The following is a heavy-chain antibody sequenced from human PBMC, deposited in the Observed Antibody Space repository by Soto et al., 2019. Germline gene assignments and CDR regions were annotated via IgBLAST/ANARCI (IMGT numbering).Heavy chain of an antibody. CDR2: IIPIFGTA. D-gene: IGHD3-10*01. V-gene: IGHV1-69*13. J-gene: IGHJ6*02. Sequence: SVKVSCKASGGTFSSYAISWVRQAPGQGLEWMGGIIPIFGTANYAQKFQGRVTITADESTSTAYMELSSLRSEDTAVYYCARRSRSYYYYYGMDVWGQGTLVTVSS. CDR1: GGTFSSYA. CDR3: ARRSRSYYYYYGMDV.